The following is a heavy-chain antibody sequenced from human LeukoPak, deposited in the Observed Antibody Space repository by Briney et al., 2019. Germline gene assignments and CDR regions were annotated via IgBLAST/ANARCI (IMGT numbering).Heavy chain of an antibody. V-gene: IGHV1-18*01. Sequence: ASVKVSCKASGYTFTSYGISWVRQAPGQGLEWMGWISAYNGNTNYAQKLQGRVTMTTDTSTSTAYMELRSLRSDDTAVYYCARDLIIAAAGPEPPNFYFDYWGQGTLVTVSS. CDR2: ISAYNGNT. D-gene: IGHD6-13*01. CDR3: ARDLIIAAAGPEPPNFYFDY. J-gene: IGHJ4*02. CDR1: GYTFTSYG.